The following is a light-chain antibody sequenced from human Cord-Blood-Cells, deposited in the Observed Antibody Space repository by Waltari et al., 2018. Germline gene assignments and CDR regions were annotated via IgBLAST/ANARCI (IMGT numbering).Light chain of an antibody. CDR3: QQSYSTPYT. CDR1: QSISSY. CDR2: AAS. Sequence: IPMIQSPSSLSAPVGDRVTNTCRASQSISSYLNWYQQKPGKAPKLLIYAASSLQSGVPSRFSGSGSGTDFTLTISSLQPEDFATYYCQQSYSTPYTFGQGTKLEIK. J-gene: IGKJ2*01. V-gene: IGKV1-39*01.